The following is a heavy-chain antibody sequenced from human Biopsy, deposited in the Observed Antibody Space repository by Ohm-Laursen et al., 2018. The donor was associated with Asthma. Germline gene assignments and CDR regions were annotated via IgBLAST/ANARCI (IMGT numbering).Heavy chain of an antibody. Sequence: GDSVKVSCNASGVALSGYTFEWVRQARGLGLEWIAWIVFASGATNYAQNFQDRLTVTRDMSAGSVSMELRGLSSTDTAVYYCAAGRTSLQGESLIWGQGTLVSVSS. CDR2: IVFASGAT. D-gene: IGHD2/OR15-2a*01. CDR1: GVALSGYT. J-gene: IGHJ4*01. CDR3: AAGRTSLQGESLI. V-gene: IGHV1-58*01.